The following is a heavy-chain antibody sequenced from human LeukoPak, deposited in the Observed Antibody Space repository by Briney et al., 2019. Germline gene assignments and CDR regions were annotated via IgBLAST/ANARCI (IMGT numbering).Heavy chain of an antibody. CDR3: ATLGLYYYGSGSFGY. CDR2: ISYDGSNK. J-gene: IGHJ4*02. D-gene: IGHD3-10*01. CDR1: GFTFSSYG. Sequence: GGSLRLSCAASGFTFSSYGMHWVRQAPGKGLEWVAVISYDGSNKYYADSVKGRFTISRDNSKNTLYLQMNSLRAEDTAVYYCATLGLYYYGSGSFGYWGQGTLVTVSS. V-gene: IGHV3-30*03.